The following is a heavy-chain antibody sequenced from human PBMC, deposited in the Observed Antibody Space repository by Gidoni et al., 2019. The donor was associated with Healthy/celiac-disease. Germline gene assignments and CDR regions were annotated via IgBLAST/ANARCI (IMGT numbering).Heavy chain of an antibody. CDR3: ARGVGIAVAGIYFDP. D-gene: IGHD6-19*01. CDR2: IDWDDDK. J-gene: IGHJ5*02. V-gene: IGHV2-70*01. CDR1: GFSLSTSGMC. Sequence: QVTLRESGPALVKPTQTLTLTCTFSGFSLSTSGMCLRWIRQPPGKALEWLALIDWDDDKYYSTSLKTRLTISKDTSKNQVVLTMTNMDPVDTATYYCARGVGIAVAGIYFDPWGQGTLVTVSS.